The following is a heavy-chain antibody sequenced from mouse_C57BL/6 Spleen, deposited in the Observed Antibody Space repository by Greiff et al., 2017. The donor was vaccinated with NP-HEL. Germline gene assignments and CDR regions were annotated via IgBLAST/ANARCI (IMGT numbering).Heavy chain of an antibody. D-gene: IGHD6-2*01. CDR3: GVSVSYNVRYFDV. V-gene: IGHV1-64*01. Sequence: VQLQQPGAELVKPGASVKLSCKASGYTFTSYWMHWVKQRPGQGLEWIGMIHPNSGSTNYNEKFKSKATLTVDKSSSTAYMQLSSLTSEDSAVYYSGVSVSYNVRYFDVWGTGTTGTVSS. CDR1: GYTFTSYW. CDR2: IHPNSGST. J-gene: IGHJ1*03.